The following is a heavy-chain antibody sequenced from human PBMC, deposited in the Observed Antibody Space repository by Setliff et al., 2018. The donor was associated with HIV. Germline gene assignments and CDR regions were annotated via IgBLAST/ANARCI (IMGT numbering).Heavy chain of an antibody. J-gene: IGHJ4*02. Sequence: SETLSLTCTVAGGSTSSSSYYWGWIRQPPGMGLEWIASIYHNGNTYYNPSLKSRVTISVDTSKNQFSLKLSSVTAADTAVYYCARGEYYFDYWGQGTLVTVSS. CDR1: GGSTSSSSYY. CDR3: ARGEYYFDY. V-gene: IGHV4-39*07. CDR2: IYHNGNT.